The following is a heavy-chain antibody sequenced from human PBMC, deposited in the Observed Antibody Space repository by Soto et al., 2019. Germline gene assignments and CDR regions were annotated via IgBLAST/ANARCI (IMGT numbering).Heavy chain of an antibody. V-gene: IGHV1-69*13. D-gene: IGHD2-15*01. CDR3: ARGRGALTVVSNWFDP. CDR2: IIPIFGTA. CDR1: GGTFSSYA. Sequence: SVKVSCKASGGTFSSYAISWVRQAPGQGLEWMGGIIPIFGTANYAQKFQGRVTITADESTSTAYMELSSLKTEDTALYYCARGRGALTVVSNWFDPWGQGTLVTVSS. J-gene: IGHJ5*02.